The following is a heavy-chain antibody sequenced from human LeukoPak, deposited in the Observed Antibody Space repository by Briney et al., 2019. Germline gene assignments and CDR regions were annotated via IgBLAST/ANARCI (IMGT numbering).Heavy chain of an antibody. D-gene: IGHD2-21*01. Sequence: PGGSLRLSCAASGFTFSSYAMHWVRQAPGKGLEWVAVISYDGSNKYYADSVKGRFTISRDNSKNSLYLQMNSLRAEDTAVYYCVKYGGDLGVAFDCWGQGTLVTVSS. CDR1: GFTFSSYA. CDR2: ISYDGSNK. CDR3: VKYGGDLGVAFDC. J-gene: IGHJ4*02. V-gene: IGHV3-30*04.